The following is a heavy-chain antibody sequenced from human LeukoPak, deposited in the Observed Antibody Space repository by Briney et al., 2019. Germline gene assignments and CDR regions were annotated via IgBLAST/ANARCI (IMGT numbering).Heavy chain of an antibody. CDR3: ARDANYYFDY. CDR2: ISGSGSST. D-gene: IGHD4/OR15-4a*01. V-gene: IGHV3-23*01. Sequence: PGGSLRLSCAASGFTFSTYAMSWVRQAPGQGLEWVSGISGSGSSTYYADSVTGRFTVSRDNSKNTLYLQMNSLRAEDTAVYYCARDANYYFDYWGQGTLVTVSS. J-gene: IGHJ4*02. CDR1: GFTFSTYA.